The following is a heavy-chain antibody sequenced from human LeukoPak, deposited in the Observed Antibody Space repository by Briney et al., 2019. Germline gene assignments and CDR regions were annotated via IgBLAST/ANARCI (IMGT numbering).Heavy chain of an antibody. CDR1: GFTFSSYG. V-gene: IGHV3-23*01. Sequence: GGSLRLSCAASGFTFSSYGMSWVRQAPGKGLEWVSTIGGGGGSTYHADSVEGRFTISRDNAENLVYLQMNSLRAEDTAVYYCATERQSPYFDYWGLGTLVTVSS. CDR3: ATERQSPYFDY. D-gene: IGHD6-19*01. CDR2: IGGGGGST. J-gene: IGHJ4*02.